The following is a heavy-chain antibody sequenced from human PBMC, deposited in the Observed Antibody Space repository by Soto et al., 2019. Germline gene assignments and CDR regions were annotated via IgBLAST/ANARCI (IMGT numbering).Heavy chain of an antibody. CDR3: ARVKQLVRRYYYYGMDV. CDR1: GFTFSSYE. Sequence: SGGSLRLSCAASGFTFSSYEMNWVRQAPGKGLEWVSYISSSGSTIYYADSVKGRFTISRDNAKNSLYLQMNSLRAEDTAVYYCARVKQLVRRYYYYGMDVWGQGTTVTVSS. V-gene: IGHV3-48*03. D-gene: IGHD6-6*01. CDR2: ISSSGSTI. J-gene: IGHJ6*02.